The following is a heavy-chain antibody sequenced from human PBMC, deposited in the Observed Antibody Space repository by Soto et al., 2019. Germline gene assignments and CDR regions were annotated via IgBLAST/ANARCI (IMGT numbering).Heavy chain of an antibody. CDR3: ARARGTVPAAMWYYGMDV. CDR2: IYHSGST. CDR1: GGSISSSNW. J-gene: IGHJ6*02. Sequence: QVQLQESGPGLVKPSGTLSLTCAVSGGSISSSNWWSWVRQPPGKGLEWIGEIYHSGSTNYNPSLKGRVTISVDKSKNQFSLKLSSVTAADTAVYYCARARGTVPAAMWYYGMDVWGQGTTVTVSS. D-gene: IGHD2-2*01. V-gene: IGHV4-4*02.